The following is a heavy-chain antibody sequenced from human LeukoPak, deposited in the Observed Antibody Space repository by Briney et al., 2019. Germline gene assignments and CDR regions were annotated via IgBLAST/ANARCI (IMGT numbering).Heavy chain of an antibody. D-gene: IGHD3-3*02. CDR2: INQDGSDK. J-gene: IGHJ3*02. V-gene: IGHV3-7*01. CDR1: EFTFSTYW. CDR3: ASDPFTISAYDAFNI. Sequence: GGTLRLSCVASEFTFSTYWMSWVRQAPGKGLEWVANINQDGSDKYYVDSVKGRLTISRDNAKKSLYLQMNSLRVEDTTVYYCASDPFTISAYDAFNIWGQGTVVTVSS.